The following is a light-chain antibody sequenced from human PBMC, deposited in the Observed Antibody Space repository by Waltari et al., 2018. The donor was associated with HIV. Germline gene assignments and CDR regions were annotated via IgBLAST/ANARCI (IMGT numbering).Light chain of an antibody. J-gene: IGLJ1*01. CDR1: SSDVGGYNY. CDR3: SSYTSSSTLVV. Sequence: QSALTQPASVSGSPGQSITIPCTGTSSDVGGYNYVPWYQQHPGKAPKLMIYEVSNRPSGVSNRFSGSKSGNTTSLTISGLQAEDEADYYCSSYTSSSTLVVFGTGTKVTVL. V-gene: IGLV2-14*01. CDR2: EVS.